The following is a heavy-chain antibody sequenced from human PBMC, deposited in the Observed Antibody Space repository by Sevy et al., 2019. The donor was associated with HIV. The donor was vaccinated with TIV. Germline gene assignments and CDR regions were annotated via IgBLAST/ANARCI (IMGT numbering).Heavy chain of an antibody. J-gene: IGHJ6*02. Sequence: GGSLRLSCVASGLTVGSLSINWVRQAPGKGLEWVSLIYSAGTTFYSDSVKGRFTISRDNSNNTLDLQMNSLRAEDTAIYYCARIEGDSSSYAMDVWGQGTTVTVSS. CDR1: GLTVGSLS. CDR3: ARIEGDSSSYAMDV. CDR2: IYSAGTT. V-gene: IGHV3-53*01. D-gene: IGHD2-2*01.